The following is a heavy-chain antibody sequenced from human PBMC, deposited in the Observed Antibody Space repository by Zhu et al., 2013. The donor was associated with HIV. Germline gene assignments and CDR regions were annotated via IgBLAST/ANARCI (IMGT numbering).Heavy chain of an antibody. D-gene: IGHD5-12*01. CDR2: ISPSGDST. J-gene: IGHJ4*02. V-gene: IGHV1-46*01. CDR1: GYIFTNYY. CDR3: AGEPTSTFYYDY. Sequence: QVHLVQSGAEVKKPGASVKVSCKAFGYIFTNYYIHWVRQAPGQGLEWMGTISPSGDSTTFAQKFQGRVTMTRDTSTSTVYMELSSLRSEDTAVHYCAGEPTSTFYYDYWGQGTLVTVSS.